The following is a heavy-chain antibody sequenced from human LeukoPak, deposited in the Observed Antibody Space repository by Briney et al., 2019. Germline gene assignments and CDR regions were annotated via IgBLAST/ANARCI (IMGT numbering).Heavy chain of an antibody. CDR2: IYTSGST. J-gene: IGHJ4*02. CDR3: ARIADYSTDVGFDY. Sequence: SETLSLTCTVSGGSISSGSYYWSWIRQSAGKGLEWIGRIYTSGSTNYNPSLKSRVTISVDTSKNQFSLKLSSVTAADTAVYYCARIADYSTDVGFDYWGQGTLVTVSS. CDR1: GGSISSGSYY. D-gene: IGHD2-15*01. V-gene: IGHV4-61*02.